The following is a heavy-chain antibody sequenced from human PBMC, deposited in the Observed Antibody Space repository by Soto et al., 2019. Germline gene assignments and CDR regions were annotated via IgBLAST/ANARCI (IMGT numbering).Heavy chain of an antibody. V-gene: IGHV4-59*01. Sequence: EALSLTCTVSGGSISSYYWSWIRQPPGKGLEWIGYIYYSGSTNYNPSLKSRVTISVDTSKNQFSLKLSSVTAADTAVYYCARVATRSYGDYYFDYWGQGTLVTVSS. D-gene: IGHD4-17*01. CDR1: GGSISSYY. CDR3: ARVATRSYGDYYFDY. J-gene: IGHJ4*02. CDR2: IYYSGST.